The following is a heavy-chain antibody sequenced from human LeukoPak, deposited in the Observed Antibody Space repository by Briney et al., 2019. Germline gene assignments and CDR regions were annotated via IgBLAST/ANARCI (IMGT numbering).Heavy chain of an antibody. CDR1: GGTFSSYA. V-gene: IGHV1-69*05. D-gene: IGHD5-18*01. J-gene: IGHJ4*02. Sequence: SVKVSCKASGGTFSSYAISWVRQAPGQGLEWMGGIIPIFGTANYAQKFQGRVTITTDESTSTAYMELSSLRSEDTAVYYCARTGYSYGSGTFDYWGQGTLVTVSS. CDR3: ARTGYSYGSGTFDY. CDR2: IIPIFGTA.